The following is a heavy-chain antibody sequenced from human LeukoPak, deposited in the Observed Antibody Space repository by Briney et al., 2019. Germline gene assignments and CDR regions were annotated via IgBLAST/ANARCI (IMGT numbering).Heavy chain of an antibody. V-gene: IGHV3-49*04. J-gene: IGHJ4*02. D-gene: IGHD3-22*01. CDR1: GFTFGDYA. CDR2: IRSKAYGGTT. CDR3: TRDLRDYYDSSGYYYGFDY. Sequence: GGSLRLPCTGSGFTFGDYAMIWVRPAPAKGLAWVGFIRSKAYGGTTESAASVKGSFTISRDDSKRIAYLQMNSLKTEDTAVYYCTRDLRDYYDSSGYYYGFDYWGQGTLVTVSS.